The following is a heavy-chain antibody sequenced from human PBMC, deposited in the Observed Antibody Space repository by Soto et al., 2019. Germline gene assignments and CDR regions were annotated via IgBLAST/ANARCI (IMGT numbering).Heavy chain of an antibody. Sequence: GGSLRLSCAASGFTFSSYSMNWVRQAPGKGLEWVSSISSSSSYIYYADSVKGRFTISRDNAKNSLYLQMNSLRAEDTAVYYCARDPYYYASSGSAMVSYYFDYWGQGTLVTVS. CDR2: ISSSSSYI. J-gene: IGHJ4*02. CDR1: GFTFSSYS. V-gene: IGHV3-21*01. D-gene: IGHD3-22*01. CDR3: ARDPYYYASSGSAMVSYYFDY.